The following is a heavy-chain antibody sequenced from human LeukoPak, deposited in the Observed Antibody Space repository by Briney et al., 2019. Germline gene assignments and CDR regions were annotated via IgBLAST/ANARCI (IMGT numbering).Heavy chain of an antibody. V-gene: IGHV3-13*01. J-gene: IGHJ4*02. CDR2: IGTAGDT. CDR3: AKGNTANRNPNFDY. CDR1: GFTFSDYD. D-gene: IGHD5-18*01. Sequence: GGSLRLSCAASGFTFSDYDMHWVRQATGKGLEWVSAIGTAGDTYYTGSVKGRFTISRENAKNSLYLQMNSLRAGDTAVYYCAKGNTANRNPNFDYWGQGTLVTVSS.